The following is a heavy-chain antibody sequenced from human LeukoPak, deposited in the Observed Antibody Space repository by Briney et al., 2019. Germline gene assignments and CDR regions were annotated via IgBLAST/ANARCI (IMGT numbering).Heavy chain of an antibody. Sequence: NTSETLSLTCTVSGYSISSGYYWGWIRQPPGKGLEWIGSIYHSGSTYYNPSLKSRVTISVDTSKNQFSLKLSSVTAADTAVYYCARFLYYDFWSGYSTPDYWGQGTLVTVSS. D-gene: IGHD3-3*01. J-gene: IGHJ4*02. V-gene: IGHV4-38-2*02. CDR2: IYHSGST. CDR3: ARFLYYDFWSGYSTPDY. CDR1: GYSISSGYY.